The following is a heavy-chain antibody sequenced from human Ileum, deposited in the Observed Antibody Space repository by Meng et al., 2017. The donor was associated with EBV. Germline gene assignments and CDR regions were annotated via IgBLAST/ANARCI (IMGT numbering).Heavy chain of an antibody. J-gene: IGHJ4*02. CDR3: AHRLSGSTWDGGYFDY. V-gene: IGHV2-5*02. CDR1: GFSLHTSGVG. CDR2: IYWDNDR. Sequence: QITWRASGHTVEKLTANLTLICTFPGFSLHTSGVGVGWIRQPPGKAPECLAIIYWDNDRRYNPSLTTRLAISKDTSKNQVVLTMTNMGPVDTAIYYCAHRLSGSTWDGGYFDYWGQGILVTVSS. D-gene: IGHD6-13*01.